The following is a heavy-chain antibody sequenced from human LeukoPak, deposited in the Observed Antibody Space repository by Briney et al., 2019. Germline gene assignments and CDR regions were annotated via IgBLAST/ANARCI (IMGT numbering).Heavy chain of an antibody. CDR1: GFPFSDAW. J-gene: IGHJ4*02. D-gene: IGHD2-2*01. CDR2: IKSKGGGGTI. Sequence: GGSLRLSCTASGFPFSDAWMTWVRQAPGQGPEWVGRIKSKGGGGTIDYALSVKGRFTISRDDSENTLYLQMNSLRTDDTAVYYCSKDLPHTRAWALKYWGQGALVTVSS. CDR3: SKDLPHTRAWALKY. V-gene: IGHV3-15*01.